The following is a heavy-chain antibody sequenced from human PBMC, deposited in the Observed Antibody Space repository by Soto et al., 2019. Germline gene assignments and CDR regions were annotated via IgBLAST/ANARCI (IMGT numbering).Heavy chain of an antibody. CDR2: IYYSVST. CDR3: ARDPDSDFAHYFEC. CDR1: GGSVSSGSYY. D-gene: IGHD4-4*01. J-gene: IGHJ4*02. V-gene: IGHV4-61*01. Sequence: PSETLSLTCTVSGGSVSSGSYYLSWIRQPPGKGLEWIGYIYYSVSTNYNPSLKSRVTISVDTSKNQFSLKLSSVTAADTAVYYGARDPDSDFAHYFECWGEGTPVTVSS.